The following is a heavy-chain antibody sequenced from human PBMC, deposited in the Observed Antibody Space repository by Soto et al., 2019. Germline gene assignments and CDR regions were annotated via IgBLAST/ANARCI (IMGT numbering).Heavy chain of an antibody. V-gene: IGHV4-59*01. CDR2: IYYSGST. CDR3: ARVPDGGIYHY. J-gene: IGHJ4*02. D-gene: IGHD2-15*01. CDR1: VGSISRYS. Sequence: PPEKLSLSCAVPVGSISRYSWSWIRQPPGKELEWIGYIYYSGSTNYNPSLKSRVTISVDTSKNQFSLKLSSVTAADTALYYCARVPDGGIYHYGGQ.